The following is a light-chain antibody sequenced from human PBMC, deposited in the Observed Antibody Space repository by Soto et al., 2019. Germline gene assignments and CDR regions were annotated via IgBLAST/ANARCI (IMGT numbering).Light chain of an antibody. CDR3: QQYNSYSQT. CDR1: QGISNY. CDR2: AAS. V-gene: IGKV1-27*01. Sequence: DIQMTQSPSSLSASVGDRVTITCRASQGISNYLAWYQQKPGKVPKLLIYAASTLQSGVPSRFSGNGSGTEFTLTISSLQPDDFATYYCQQYNSYSQTFGQGTKVDIK. J-gene: IGKJ2*01.